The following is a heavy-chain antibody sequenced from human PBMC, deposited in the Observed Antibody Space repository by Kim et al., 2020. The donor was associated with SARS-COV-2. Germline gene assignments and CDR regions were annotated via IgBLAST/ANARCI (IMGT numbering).Heavy chain of an antibody. Sequence: GGSLRVSCAASGFTFSSYAMHWVRQAPGKGLEWVAVISYDGSNKYYADSVKGRFTISRDNSKNTLYLQMNSLRAEDTAVYYCARPYGGSYYYFDYWGQGTLVTVSS. J-gene: IGHJ4*02. V-gene: IGHV3-30-3*01. CDR2: ISYDGSNK. CDR3: ARPYGGSYYYFDY. D-gene: IGHD1-26*01. CDR1: GFTFSSYA.